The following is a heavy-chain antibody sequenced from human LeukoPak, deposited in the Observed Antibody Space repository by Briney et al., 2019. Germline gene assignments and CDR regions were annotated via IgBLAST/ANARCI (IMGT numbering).Heavy chain of an antibody. V-gene: IGHV4-34*01. CDR2: INHSGST. Sequence: SETLSLTCAVYGGSFSGYYWSWIRQPPGKGLEWIGEINHSGSTNYNPSLKSRVTISVDTSKNQFSLKLSSVTAADTAVYYCARILEVYDYVWGSYRSNLPIDYWGQGTLVTVSS. CDR1: GGSFSGYY. CDR3: ARILEVYDYVWGSYRSNLPIDY. D-gene: IGHD3-16*02. J-gene: IGHJ4*02.